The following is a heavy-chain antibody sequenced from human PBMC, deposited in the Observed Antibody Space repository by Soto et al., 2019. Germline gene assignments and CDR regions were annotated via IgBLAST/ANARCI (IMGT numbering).Heavy chain of an antibody. CDR1: GFTFSNAW. D-gene: IGHD3-22*01. CDR2: IKSKTDGGTT. V-gene: IGHV3-15*01. Sequence: GGSLRLSCAASGFTFSNAWMSWVRQAPGKGLEWVGRIKSKTDGGTTDYAAPVKGRFTISRDDSKNTLYLQMNSLKTEDTAVYYCTTGIWDSSGYPLDYGGQGTLVTVSS. CDR3: TTGIWDSSGYPLDY. J-gene: IGHJ4*02.